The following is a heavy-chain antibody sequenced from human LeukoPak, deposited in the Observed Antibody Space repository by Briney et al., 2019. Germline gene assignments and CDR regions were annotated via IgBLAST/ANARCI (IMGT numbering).Heavy chain of an antibody. V-gene: IGHV3-53*01. D-gene: IGHD2-21*02. Sequence: PGGSLRLSCAASGFTVSSNYTSWVRQAPGKGLEWVSVIYSGGSTYYADSVKGRFTISRDNSKNTLYLQMNSLRAEDTAVYYCARDGSTVTAPFDYWGQGTLVTVSS. J-gene: IGHJ4*02. CDR1: GFTVSSNY. CDR2: IYSGGST. CDR3: ARDGSTVTAPFDY.